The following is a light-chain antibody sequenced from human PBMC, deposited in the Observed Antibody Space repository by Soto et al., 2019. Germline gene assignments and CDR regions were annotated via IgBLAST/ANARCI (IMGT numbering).Light chain of an antibody. CDR3: CSYTSSSIRV. J-gene: IGLJ3*02. CDR2: EVR. Sequence: QSVLTQPASVSGSPGQSITTSCTGTSSDVGGYNHVSWYQQHPGKAPKLIIYEVRNRPSGVSNRLSGSKSGNTASLTISGLQADDEADYYCCSYTSSSIRVFGGGTKVTVL. CDR1: SSDVGGYNH. V-gene: IGLV2-14*01.